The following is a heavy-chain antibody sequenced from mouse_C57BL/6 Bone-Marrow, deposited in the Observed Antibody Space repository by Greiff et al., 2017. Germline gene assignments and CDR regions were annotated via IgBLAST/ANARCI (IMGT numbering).Heavy chain of an antibody. Sequence: EVQVVESGGGLVKPGGSLKLSCAASGFTFSSYAMSWVRQTPEKRLEWVATISDGGSYTYYPDNVKGRFTIYRDTATNNLYLQMSHLKSEDTAMYYCARWLLGAMDYWGQGTSVTVSS. CDR2: ISDGGSYT. CDR3: ARWLLGAMDY. J-gene: IGHJ4*01. D-gene: IGHD2-3*01. CDR1: GFTFSSYA. V-gene: IGHV5-4*01.